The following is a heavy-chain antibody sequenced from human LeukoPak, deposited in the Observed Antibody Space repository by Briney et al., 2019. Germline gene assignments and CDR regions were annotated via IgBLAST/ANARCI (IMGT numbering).Heavy chain of an antibody. CDR2: IYTSGST. CDR3: ARDRYYDYVWGSYRRGEDYFDY. J-gene: IGHJ4*02. Sequence: SETLSLTCSVSGGSISSYYWSWIRQPAGKGLEWIGRIYTSGSTNYNPSLKSRVTMSVDTSKNQFSLKLSSVTAADTAVYYCARDRYYDYVWGSYRRGEDYFDYWGQGTLVTVSS. D-gene: IGHD3-16*02. CDR1: GGSISSYY. V-gene: IGHV4-4*07.